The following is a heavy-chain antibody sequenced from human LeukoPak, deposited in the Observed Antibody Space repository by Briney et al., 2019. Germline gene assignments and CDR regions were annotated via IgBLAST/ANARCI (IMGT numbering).Heavy chain of an antibody. CDR1: GFTFSSYA. Sequence: GGSLRLSCAASGFTFSSYAMHWVRQAPGKGLEWVTFIRYDGSNKYYADSVKGRFTISRDNSKNTVYLQMNSLRAEDTAVYYCAKASFYGDLSYFDYWGQGTLVTVSS. V-gene: IGHV3-30*02. CDR2: IRYDGSNK. J-gene: IGHJ4*02. CDR3: AKASFYGDLSYFDY. D-gene: IGHD4-17*01.